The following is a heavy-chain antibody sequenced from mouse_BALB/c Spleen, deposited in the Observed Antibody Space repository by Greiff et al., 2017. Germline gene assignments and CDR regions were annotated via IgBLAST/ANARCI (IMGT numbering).Heavy chain of an antibody. J-gene: IGHJ2*01. V-gene: IGHV1-37*01. CDR2: INPYNGDT. Sequence: DVQLQGSEPDLVKPGASVKISCKASGYSFTGYFMNWVNQSHGKGLEWIGLINPYNGDTSYNQKFKGKATLTVDKSSSTAHMELLSLTSEDSAVYYCGKASDYDGYFDYWGQGTTLTVSS. D-gene: IGHD2-4*01. CDR1: GYSFTGYF. CDR3: GKASDYDGYFDY.